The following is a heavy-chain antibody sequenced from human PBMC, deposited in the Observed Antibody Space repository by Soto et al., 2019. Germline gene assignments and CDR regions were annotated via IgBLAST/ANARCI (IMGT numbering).Heavy chain of an antibody. Sequence: PGGSLRLSCAASGFTFSNAWMSWVRQAPGKGLEWVGRIKSKTDGGTTDYAAPVKGRFTISRDDSKNTLYLQMNSLKTEDTAVYYCTTDPRLPMVRGVIITTGYYYGMDVWGQGTTVTVSS. CDR3: TTDPRLPMVRGVIITTGYYYGMDV. J-gene: IGHJ6*02. CDR2: IKSKTDGGTT. D-gene: IGHD3-10*01. V-gene: IGHV3-15*01. CDR1: GFTFSNAW.